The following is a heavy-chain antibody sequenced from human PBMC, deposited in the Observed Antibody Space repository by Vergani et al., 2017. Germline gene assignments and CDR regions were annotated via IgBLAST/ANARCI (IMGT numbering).Heavy chain of an antibody. J-gene: IGHJ4*02. CDR2: IHPADSDT. CDR1: GYSFTNYW. V-gene: IGHV5-51*01. D-gene: IGHD3-22*01. Sequence: EVQLVQSGAEVKKPGESLKISCQISGYSFTNYWIGWVRQMPGKGLEWMGIIHPADSDTRYSPSFQGQVTISVDKSISTAYLHRSSLRASDSAMYYCARLYGRDSSGGKYFDYWGQGTLVTVSS. CDR3: ARLYGRDSSGGKYFDY.